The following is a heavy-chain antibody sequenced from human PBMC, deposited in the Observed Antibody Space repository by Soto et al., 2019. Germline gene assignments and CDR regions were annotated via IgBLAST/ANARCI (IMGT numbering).Heavy chain of an antibody. CDR3: ASSYDSSGYRSFDY. Sequence: SETLSLTCTVSGGSISSGGYYWSWIRQHPGKGLEWIGYIYYSGSTYYNPSLKSRVTISVDTSKNQFSLKLSSVTAADTAVYYCASSYDSSGYRSFDYWGQGTLVTVSS. CDR2: IYYSGST. D-gene: IGHD3-22*01. V-gene: IGHV4-31*03. J-gene: IGHJ4*02. CDR1: GGSISSGGYY.